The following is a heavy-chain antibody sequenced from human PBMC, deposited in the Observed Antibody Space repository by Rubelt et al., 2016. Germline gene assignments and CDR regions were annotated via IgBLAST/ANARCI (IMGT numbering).Heavy chain of an antibody. CDR3: ARIVVVAAAIRGSNWFDP. CDR1: GGSFSGYY. Sequence: QVQLRQWGAGLLKPSETLSLTCAVYGGSFSGYYWSWIRQPPGKGLEWIGYIYYSGSTNYNPSLKSRVTISGGTSKNQFSLKLSSVTAADTAVYYCARIVVVAAAIRGSNWFDPWGQGTLVTVSS. V-gene: IGHV4-34*11. CDR2: IYYSGST. J-gene: IGHJ5*02. D-gene: IGHD2-2*01.